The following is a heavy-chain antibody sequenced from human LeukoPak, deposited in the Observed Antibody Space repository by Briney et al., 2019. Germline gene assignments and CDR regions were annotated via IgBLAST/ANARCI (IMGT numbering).Heavy chain of an antibody. V-gene: IGHV3-30*04. J-gene: IGHJ4*02. CDR2: ISYDGSNK. CDR3: ARDFYYYDSSGYYYGVLDY. D-gene: IGHD3-22*01. Sequence: GGSLRLSCAASGFTFNSYAMHWVRQAPGKGLEWVAVISYDGSNKYYADSVKGRFTISRDNSKNTLYLQMNSLRAEDTAVYYCARDFYYYDSSGYYYGVLDYWGQGTLVTVSS. CDR1: GFTFNSYA.